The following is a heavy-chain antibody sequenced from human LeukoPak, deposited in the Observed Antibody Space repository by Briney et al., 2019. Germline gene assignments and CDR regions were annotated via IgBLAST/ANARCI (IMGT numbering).Heavy chain of an antibody. Sequence: GGSLRLSCAASGFTFSSYWMHWVRHAPGKGLVWVSRISSDGSSTNYADSVKGRFTDSRHNAENTLFLQMNSLRAEDTAVYYCATLGSYFDYWGQGTLVTVSP. CDR1: GFTFSSYW. CDR3: ATLGSYFDY. D-gene: IGHD3-10*01. J-gene: IGHJ4*02. V-gene: IGHV3-74*01. CDR2: ISSDGSST.